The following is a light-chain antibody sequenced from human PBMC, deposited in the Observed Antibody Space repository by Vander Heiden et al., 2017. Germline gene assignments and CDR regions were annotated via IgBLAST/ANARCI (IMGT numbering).Light chain of an antibody. Sequence: DIQLTQSPSFLSASLGDRVTITCRASQGISSYLAWYHQKPGKAPKLLIYAASTLQSGVPSRFSGSESGTKFTLTISSRQPEDFATYYCQQLNSYPITFGQGTRVEIK. J-gene: IGKJ5*01. V-gene: IGKV1-9*01. CDR3: QQLNSYPIT. CDR1: QGISSY. CDR2: AAS.